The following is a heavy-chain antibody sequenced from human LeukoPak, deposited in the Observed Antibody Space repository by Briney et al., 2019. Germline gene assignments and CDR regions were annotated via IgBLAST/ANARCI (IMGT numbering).Heavy chain of an antibody. Sequence: ASVKVSCKASGYTFTSYHMHWVRQAPGQGLEWMGIINPSGGTTNYAQKFRGRVTMTRDMSTSTVYMELSRLRSDDTAVYYCARGVRYYDSSGYRPFDPWGQGTLVTVSS. J-gene: IGHJ5*02. CDR2: INPSGGTT. CDR3: ARGVRYYDSSGYRPFDP. V-gene: IGHV1-46*01. D-gene: IGHD3-22*01. CDR1: GYTFTSYH.